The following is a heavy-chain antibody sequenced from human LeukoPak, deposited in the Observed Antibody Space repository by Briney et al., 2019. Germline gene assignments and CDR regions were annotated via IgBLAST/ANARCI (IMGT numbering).Heavy chain of an antibody. V-gene: IGHV3-21*01. Sequence: GGSLRLSCAASGFTFSGYVMNWVRQAPGKGLEWVSSISYTSNYIYYADSVKGRFTISRDNAKNSLYLQMNSLRAEDTAVYYCATRDGSAFDYWGQGTLVTVSS. D-gene: IGHD5-24*01. CDR1: GFTFSGYV. J-gene: IGHJ4*02. CDR2: ISYTSNYI. CDR3: ATRDGSAFDY.